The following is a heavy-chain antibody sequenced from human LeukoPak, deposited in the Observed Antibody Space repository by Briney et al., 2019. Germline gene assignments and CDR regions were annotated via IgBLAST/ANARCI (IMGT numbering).Heavy chain of an antibody. CDR2: INVNNGDT. CDR1: GYTFTGYY. D-gene: IGHD2-21*02. J-gene: IGHJ2*01. CDR3: ARHAPTEGWNFDL. V-gene: IGHV1-2*02. Sequence: APVKVSCKASGYTFTGYYMHWVRQAPGQGHEWMGWINVNNGDTRYAQKLQGRVTVTRDTSISTAYMEVRRMRSDNTVVYYSARHAPTEGWNFDLWGRGTLVTVSS.